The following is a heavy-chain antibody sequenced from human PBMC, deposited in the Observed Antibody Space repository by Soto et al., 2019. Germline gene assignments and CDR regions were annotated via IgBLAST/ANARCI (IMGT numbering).Heavy chain of an antibody. J-gene: IGHJ6*03. Sequence: QVQLQESGPGLVKPSQTLSLTCTVSGGSISSGGYYWSWIRQHPGKGLEWSGYIYYSVSTYYNPSLKSRVNISVDTSKNQFSLKLSAVTAADPAVYYCARAGEREDTAMEVPSMEVLGNGNTVTGSS. D-gene: IGHD5-18*01. CDR3: ARAGEREDTAMEVPSMEV. CDR2: IYYSVST. V-gene: IGHV4-31*03. CDR1: GGSISSGGYY.